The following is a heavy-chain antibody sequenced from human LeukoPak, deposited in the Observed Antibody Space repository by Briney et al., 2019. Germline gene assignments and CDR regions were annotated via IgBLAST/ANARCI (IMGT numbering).Heavy chain of an antibody. CDR1: GFTSSSYA. Sequence: GGSLRLSCAASGFTSSSYAMHWVRQAPGKGLGWVAVISYDGSNKYYADSVKGRFTISRDNSKNTLYLQMNSLRAEDTAVYYCAKGYCSGGSCLVTYWGQGTLVTVSS. CDR2: ISYDGSNK. J-gene: IGHJ4*02. CDR3: AKGYCSGGSCLVTY. D-gene: IGHD2-15*01. V-gene: IGHV3-30*04.